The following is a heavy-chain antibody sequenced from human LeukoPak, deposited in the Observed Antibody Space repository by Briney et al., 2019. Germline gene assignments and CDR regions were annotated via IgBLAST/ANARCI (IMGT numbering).Heavy chain of an antibody. CDR1: GYTFTGYY. CDR2: INPNSGRT. J-gene: IGHJ4*02. V-gene: IGHV1-2*04. Sequence: ASVTVSCTASGYTFTGYYMHWVRQAPGQGLEWMGWINPNSGRTNYAQKFQGWVTMTRDTSISTAYMELSRLRSDDTAVYYCARGNCSGGSCYESYYFDYWGQGTLITVSS. CDR3: ARGNCSGGSCYESYYFDY. D-gene: IGHD2-15*01.